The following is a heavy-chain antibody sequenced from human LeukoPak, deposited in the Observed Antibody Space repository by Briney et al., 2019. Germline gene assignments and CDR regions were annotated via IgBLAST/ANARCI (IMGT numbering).Heavy chain of an antibody. D-gene: IGHD3-10*01. J-gene: IGHJ4*02. CDR3: VRTPYYYGSGSYNDY. Sequence: SQTLSLTCTVSGGPISSGGYYWSWIRQHPGKGLEWIGYIYYSGSTYYNPSLKSRVTISVDTSKNQFSLKLSSVTAADTAVYYCVRTPYYYGSGSYNDYWGQGTLVTVSS. CDR1: GGPISSGGYY. V-gene: IGHV4-31*03. CDR2: IYYSGST.